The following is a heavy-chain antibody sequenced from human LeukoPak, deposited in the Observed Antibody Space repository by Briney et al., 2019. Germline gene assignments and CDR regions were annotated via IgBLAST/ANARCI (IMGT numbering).Heavy chain of an antibody. Sequence: SETLSLTCTVSGGSVSSGSYYWGWVRQPPGTGLEWIGYIYYSGSTNYNPSLKSRVTISVDTSKNQFSLKLSSVTAADTAVHYCARAPYSYGWDWGQGTLVTVSS. CDR1: GGSVSSGSYY. CDR2: IYYSGST. J-gene: IGHJ4*02. D-gene: IGHD5-18*01. CDR3: ARAPYSYGWD. V-gene: IGHV4-61*01.